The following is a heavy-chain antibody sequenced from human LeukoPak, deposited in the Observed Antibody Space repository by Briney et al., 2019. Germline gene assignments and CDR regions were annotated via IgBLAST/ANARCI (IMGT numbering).Heavy chain of an antibody. V-gene: IGHV1-2*02. CDR2: INLNSGDT. Sequence: ASVNVSCKASVYTFTGYYLLWVRQAPGQGFEWMGWINLNSGDTNYAQKFQGRVTMTSDTSISTAHIELIRSLTADTAVYYCATANPLYCSSTTCLFDYWGQGTLVTVSS. CDR1: VYTFTGYY. CDR3: ATANPLYCSSTTCLFDY. J-gene: IGHJ4*02. D-gene: IGHD2-2*01.